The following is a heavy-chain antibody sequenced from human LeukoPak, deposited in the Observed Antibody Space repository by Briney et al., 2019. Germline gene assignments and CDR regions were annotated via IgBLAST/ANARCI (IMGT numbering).Heavy chain of an antibody. J-gene: IGHJ4*02. V-gene: IGHV3-30*03. CDR2: ISYDGSNK. CDR3: ARDAPGYGDYWFDY. CDR1: GFTFSSYS. D-gene: IGHD4-17*01. Sequence: GGSLRLSCAASGFTFSSYSMIWVRQAPGKGLEWVAVISYDGSNKYYADSVKGRFTISRDNSKNTLYLQMNSLRAEDTAVYYCARDAPGYGDYWFDYWGQGTLVTVSS.